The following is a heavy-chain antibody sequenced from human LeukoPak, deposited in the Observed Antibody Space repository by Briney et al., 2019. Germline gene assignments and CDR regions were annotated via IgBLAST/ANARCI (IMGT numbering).Heavy chain of an antibody. V-gene: IGHV3-74*01. J-gene: IGHJ4*02. CDR3: AKSHHVTAIDY. CDR1: GFMFSKSW. Sequence: PGGSLRRSCAASGFMFSKSWMHWVRQVPGKGLVWVARIYNDGSTTNYADSVKGRFTISRDNAANTLFLQMNSLRAEDTAVYYCAKSHHVTAIDYWGQGTLVTVSS. D-gene: IGHD2-21*02. CDR2: IYNDGSTT.